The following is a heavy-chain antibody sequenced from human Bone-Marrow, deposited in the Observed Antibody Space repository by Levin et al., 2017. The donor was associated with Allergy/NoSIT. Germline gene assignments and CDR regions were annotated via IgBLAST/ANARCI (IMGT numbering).Heavy chain of an antibody. Sequence: GESLKISCAASGFTFSSYAMHWVRQAPGKGLEWVAVISYDGSNKYYADSVKGRFTISRDNSKNTLYLQMNSLRAEDTAVYYCARDEGNYDILTGYWMGYWGQGTLVTVSS. CDR2: ISYDGSNK. V-gene: IGHV3-30-3*01. J-gene: IGHJ4*02. CDR1: GFTFSSYA. CDR3: ARDEGNYDILTGYWMGY. D-gene: IGHD3-9*01.